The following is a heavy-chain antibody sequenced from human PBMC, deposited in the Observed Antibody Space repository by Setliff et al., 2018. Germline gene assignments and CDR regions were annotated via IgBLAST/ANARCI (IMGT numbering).Heavy chain of an antibody. D-gene: IGHD6-19*01. Sequence: GGSLRLSCAASGFTFSSYAMHWVRQAPGKGLDWVAYIWYDGSYTYYTGSVEGRFTISRDNSRNTVFLQMNDLRVEDTAVYYCVTDPPNSGWSFDCWGQGTPVTVSS. CDR1: GFTFSSYA. J-gene: IGHJ5*01. CDR3: VTDPPNSGWSFDC. CDR2: IWYDGSYT. V-gene: IGHV3-30*02.